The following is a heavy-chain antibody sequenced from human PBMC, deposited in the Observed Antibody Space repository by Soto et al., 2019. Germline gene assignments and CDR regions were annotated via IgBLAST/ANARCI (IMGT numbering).Heavy chain of an antibody. D-gene: IGHD2-2*01. CDR3: ARGPAPPFDY. CDR1: GGSISSYY. V-gene: IGHV4-59*08. Sequence: QVQLQESGPGLVKPSETLSLTCTVSGGSISSYYWSWIRQPPGKGLEWIGYIYYSGSTNYNPSRKSRVTISVDTSKNQFSLKLSSVTAADTAVYYCARGPAPPFDYWGQGTLVTVSS. J-gene: IGHJ4*02. CDR2: IYYSGST.